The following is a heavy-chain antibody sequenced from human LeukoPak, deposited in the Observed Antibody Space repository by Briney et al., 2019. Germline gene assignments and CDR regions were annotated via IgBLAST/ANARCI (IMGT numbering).Heavy chain of an antibody. CDR2: IYYSGST. CDR3: ARGRYYGSGSYLGSNWFDP. D-gene: IGHD3-10*01. CDR1: GGSLSSYY. J-gene: IGHJ5*02. V-gene: IGHV4-59*08. Sequence: SETLSLTCTVSGGSLSSYYWSWIRQPPGKGLEWIGYIYYSGSTNYNPSLKSRVTISVDTSKNQFSLMLSSVTAADTAVYYCARGRYYGSGSYLGSNWFDPWGQGTLVTVSS.